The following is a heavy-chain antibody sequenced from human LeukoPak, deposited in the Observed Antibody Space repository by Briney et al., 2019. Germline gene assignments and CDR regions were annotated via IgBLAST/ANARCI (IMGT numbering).Heavy chain of an antibody. Sequence: GGSLRLPCAASGFTFSSYGMHWVRQAPGEGPEWVAVIWYDGSNKYYADSVKGRFTISRDNSKNTLYLQMNSLRAEDTAVYYCARDGGDKFDYWGQGTLVTVSS. D-gene: IGHD2-21*02. V-gene: IGHV3-33*01. CDR2: IWYDGSNK. CDR3: ARDGGDKFDY. CDR1: GFTFSSYG. J-gene: IGHJ4*02.